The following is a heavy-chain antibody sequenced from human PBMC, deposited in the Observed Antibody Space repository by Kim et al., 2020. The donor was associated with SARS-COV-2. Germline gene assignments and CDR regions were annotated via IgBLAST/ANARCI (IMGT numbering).Heavy chain of an antibody. V-gene: IGHV3-7*04. D-gene: IGHD2-2*01. J-gene: IGHJ5*02. CDR3: ARVGVVVVPAVDGGNWFDP. Sequence: GRFTISRDNAKSSLYLQMNSLRAEDTAVYYCARVGVVVVPAVDGGNWFDPWGQGTLVTVSS.